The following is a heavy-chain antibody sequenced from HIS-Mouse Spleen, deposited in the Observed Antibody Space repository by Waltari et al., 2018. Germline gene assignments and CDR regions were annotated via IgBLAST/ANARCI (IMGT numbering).Heavy chain of an antibody. V-gene: IGHV4-39*07. J-gene: IGHJ3*02. Sequence: QLQLQESGPGLVKPSETLSLTCTVSGGSIGSSRSYWGWIRQPPGKGLEWIGSIYYSGSTYYNPSLKSRVTISVDTSKNQFSLKLSSVTAADTAVYYCARVPGDYSGAFDIWGQGTMVTVSS. CDR3: ARVPGDYSGAFDI. D-gene: IGHD4-17*01. CDR2: IYYSGST. CDR1: GGSIGSSRSY.